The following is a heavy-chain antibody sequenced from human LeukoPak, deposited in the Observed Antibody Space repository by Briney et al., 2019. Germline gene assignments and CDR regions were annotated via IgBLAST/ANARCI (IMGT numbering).Heavy chain of an antibody. V-gene: IGHV1-69*13. CDR3: ASVGSGSYPFDY. D-gene: IGHD3-10*01. CDR2: IIPIFGTA. J-gene: IGHJ4*02. CDR1: GYTFTSYG. Sequence: ASVKVSCKASGYTFTSYGISWVRQAPGQGLEWMGGIIPIFGTANYAQKFQGRITTTADVSTRTAYMELSSLRSEDTAVYYCASVGSGSYPFDYWGQGTLVTVSS.